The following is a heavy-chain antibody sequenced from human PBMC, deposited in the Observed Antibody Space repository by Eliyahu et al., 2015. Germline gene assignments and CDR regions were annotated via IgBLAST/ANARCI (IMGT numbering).Heavy chain of an antibody. CDR1: GFTFSDHY. CDR2: ISSSGSPI. CDR3: ARVIGVVVPAAMNF. V-gene: IGHV3-11*01. Sequence: QVQLVESGGDLVKPGGSLRLSCXAXGFTFSDHYMSWIRQAPGKGLEWVAYISSSGSPIYYADSVKGRFTISRDNAKNSLDLQMNSLRAEDTAVYYCARVIGVVVPAAMNFWGQGTLVTVSS. D-gene: IGHD2-2*01. J-gene: IGHJ4*02.